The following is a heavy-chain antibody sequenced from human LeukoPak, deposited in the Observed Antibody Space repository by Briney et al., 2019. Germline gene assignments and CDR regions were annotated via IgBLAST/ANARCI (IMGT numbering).Heavy chain of an antibody. J-gene: IGHJ4*02. CDR3: AKDNLIKYYDSSGYYPFDY. CDR1: GFTFSSYG. CDR2: IRYDRSNK. D-gene: IGHD3-22*01. V-gene: IGHV3-30*02. Sequence: GGSLRLSCAASGFTFSSYGMHWVRQAPGKGLEWVAFIRYDRSNKYYADSVKGRFTISRDNSKNTLYLQMNSLRAEDTAVYYCAKDNLIKYYDSSGYYPFDYWGQGTLVTVSS.